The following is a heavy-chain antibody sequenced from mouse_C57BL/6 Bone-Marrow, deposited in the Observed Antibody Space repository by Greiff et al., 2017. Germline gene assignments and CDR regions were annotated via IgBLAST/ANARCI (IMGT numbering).Heavy chain of an antibody. CDR1: GYSITSDY. CDR2: ISYSGST. Sequence: EVKLVESGPGLAKPSQSLSLTCSVTGYSITSDYWNWIRKFPGNKLEYMGYISYSGSTYYNPSLKSRISITRDTSKNQYYLQLNSVTTEDTATYYCEREKFDGDSWYFDVWGTGTTVTVSS. D-gene: IGHD2-13*01. V-gene: IGHV3-8*01. CDR3: EREKFDGDSWYFDV. J-gene: IGHJ1*03.